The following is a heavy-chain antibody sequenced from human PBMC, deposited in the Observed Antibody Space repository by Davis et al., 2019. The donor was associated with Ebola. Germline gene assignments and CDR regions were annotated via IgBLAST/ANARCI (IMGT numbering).Heavy chain of an antibody. D-gene: IGHD6-6*01. V-gene: IGHV3-11*04. Sequence: GESLKIPCAASGFTFSDYYMSWIRQAPGKGLEWVSYISSSSSTIYYADSVKGRFTISRDNAKNSLYLQMNSLRDEDTAVYYCARGYSSSSNHYGMDVWGQGTTVTVSS. CDR2: ISSSSSTI. J-gene: IGHJ6*02. CDR3: ARGYSSSSNHYGMDV. CDR1: GFTFSDYY.